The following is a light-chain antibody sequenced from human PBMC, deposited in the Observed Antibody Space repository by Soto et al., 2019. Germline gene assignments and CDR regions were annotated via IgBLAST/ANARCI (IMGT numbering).Light chain of an antibody. CDR1: QSVSSN. J-gene: IGKJ1*01. CDR2: GAS. V-gene: IGKV3-15*01. Sequence: EIVMTQSPVTLFVSPGERATLSCRASQSVSSNLAWYQQKPGQAPRLLIYGASTRATGIPARFSGSGSGTEFTLTISILQSEDFAVYYCQQYNNWPRTFGQGTKVDIK. CDR3: QQYNNWPRT.